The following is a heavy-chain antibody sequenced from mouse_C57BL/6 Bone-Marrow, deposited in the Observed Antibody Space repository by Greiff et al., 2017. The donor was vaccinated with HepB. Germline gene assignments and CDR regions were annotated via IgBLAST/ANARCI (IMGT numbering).Heavy chain of an antibody. V-gene: IGHV1-50*01. D-gene: IGHD1-1*01. CDR1: GYTFTSYW. CDR3: APYYYGSSYDDY. CDR2: IDPSDSYT. Sequence: QVQLQQSGAELVKPGASVKLSCKASGYTFTSYWMQWVKQRPGQGLEWIGEIDPSDSYTNYNQKFKGKATLTVDTSSSTAYMQLSSLTSEDSAVYYCAPYYYGSSYDDYWGQGTTLTVSS. J-gene: IGHJ2*01.